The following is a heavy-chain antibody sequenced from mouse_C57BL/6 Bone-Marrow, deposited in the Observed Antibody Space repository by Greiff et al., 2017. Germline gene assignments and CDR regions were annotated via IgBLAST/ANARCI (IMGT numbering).Heavy chain of an antibody. CDR3: ARYLPYGAWFAY. CDR1: GFTFTDYY. D-gene: IGHD1-1*02. J-gene: IGHJ3*01. CDR2: IRNKANGYTT. V-gene: IGHV7-3*01. Sequence: EVKLMESGGGLVQPGGSLSLSCAASGFTFTDYYMSWVRQPPGKALEWLGFIRNKANGYTTEYSASVKGRFTISRDNSQSILYLQMNALRAEDSATYYCARYLPYGAWFAYWGQGTLVTVSA.